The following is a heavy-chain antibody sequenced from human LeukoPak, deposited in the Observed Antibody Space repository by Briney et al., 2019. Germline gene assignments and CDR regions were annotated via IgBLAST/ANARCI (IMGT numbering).Heavy chain of an antibody. CDR3: ARQTMVRGKYYYYYYGMDV. CDR2: TYYRSKWYN. J-gene: IGHJ6*02. D-gene: IGHD3-10*01. V-gene: IGHV6-1*01. CDR1: GDSVSSNSAA. Sequence: SQTLSLTCAISGDSVSSNSAAWNWIRQSPSRGLEWLGRTYYRSKWYNDYAVSVKSRITINPDTSKNQFSLKLSSVTAADTAVYYCARQTMVRGKYYYYYYGMDVWGQGTTVTVSS.